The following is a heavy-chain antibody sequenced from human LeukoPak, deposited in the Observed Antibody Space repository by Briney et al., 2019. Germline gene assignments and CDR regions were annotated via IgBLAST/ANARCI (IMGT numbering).Heavy chain of an antibody. CDR2: IYTSGGT. D-gene: IGHD3-22*01. V-gene: IGHV4-4*07. CDR1: GGSISTYY. J-gene: IGHJ4*02. Sequence: SETLSLTCTVSGGSISTYYWNWIRQPAGKGLEWIGRIYTSGGTVYNPSLKSRVTMSVDTSKNQFSLKLTSVTAADTAVYYCARGVFYYDSSGRGYYFDYWGQGTLVTVSS. CDR3: ARGVFYYDSSGRGYYFDY.